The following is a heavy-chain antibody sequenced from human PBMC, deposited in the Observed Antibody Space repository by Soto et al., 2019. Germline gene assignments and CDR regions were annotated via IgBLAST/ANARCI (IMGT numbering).Heavy chain of an antibody. CDR3: ARNSSSSYFDY. Sequence: LSLTCAVSGSSITITYYWGWVRQPPGKGLEWIGSIHHSGSVFESGSTHYNPSFKSRVTISADTSKNQFSLKLTSVTAADTAVYFCARNSSSSYFDYWGQGTLVTVSS. CDR2: IHHSGSVFESGST. CDR1: GSSITITYY. V-gene: IGHV4-38-2*01. J-gene: IGHJ4*02. D-gene: IGHD6-13*01.